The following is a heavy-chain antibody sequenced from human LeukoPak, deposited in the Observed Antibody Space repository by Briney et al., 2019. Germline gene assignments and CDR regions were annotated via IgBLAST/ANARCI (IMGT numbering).Heavy chain of an antibody. D-gene: IGHD3-22*01. J-gene: IGHJ3*02. CDR2: IYTSGST. V-gene: IGHV4-4*07. CDR1: GGSISSYY. Sequence: SETLSLTCTVSGGSISSYYWSWIRQPAGKGLEWIGRIYTSGSTNYNPSLKSRVTMSVDTSKNQFSLKLSSVTAADTAVYYCARARSYYDSYAFDIRGQGTMVTVSS. CDR3: ARARSYYDSYAFDI.